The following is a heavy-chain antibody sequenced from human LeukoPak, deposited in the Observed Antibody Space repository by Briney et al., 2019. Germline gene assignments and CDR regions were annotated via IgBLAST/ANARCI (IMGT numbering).Heavy chain of an antibody. J-gene: IGHJ5*02. CDR1: GGSISSGGYY. CDR3: ARMMVRGGWFAP. V-gene: IGHV4-30-2*01. CDR2: IYHSGST. Sequence: SETLSLTCTVSGGSISSGGYYWRWLRQPPGKGLEWIGYIYHSGSTYYNPSLKSRVTISVDTSKNQFSLKLSSVTAADTAVYYCARMMVRGGWFAPWGQGTLVTVSS. D-gene: IGHD3-10*01.